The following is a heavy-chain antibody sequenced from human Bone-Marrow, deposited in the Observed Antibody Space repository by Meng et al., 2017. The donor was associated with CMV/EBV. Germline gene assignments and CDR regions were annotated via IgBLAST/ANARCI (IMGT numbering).Heavy chain of an antibody. Sequence: GESLKISCAASGFTFSSYSMNWVRQAPGKGLEWVSYISSSGSTIYYADSVKGRFTISRDNAKNSLYLQMNSLRAEDTAVYYCARVGCSSTSCYTGAFDIWGQGTMVTVSS. CDR1: GFTFSSYS. CDR3: ARVGCSSTSCYTGAFDI. V-gene: IGHV3-48*04. D-gene: IGHD2-2*02. J-gene: IGHJ3*02. CDR2: ISSSGSTI.